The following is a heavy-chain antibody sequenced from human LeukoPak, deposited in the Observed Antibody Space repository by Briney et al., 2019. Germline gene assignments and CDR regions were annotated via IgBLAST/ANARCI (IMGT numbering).Heavy chain of an antibody. CDR3: ARDRGRDGLHDY. V-gene: IGHV4-59*01. CDR2: IYYSRST. Sequence: SETLSLTCTVSGGSISSYYWSWIRQPPGKGLEWIGYIYYSRSTNYNPSLKSRVTISVDTSKNQFSLKLSSVTAADTAVYYCARDRGRDGLHDYWGQGTLVTVSS. CDR1: GGSISSYY. J-gene: IGHJ4*02. D-gene: IGHD5-24*01.